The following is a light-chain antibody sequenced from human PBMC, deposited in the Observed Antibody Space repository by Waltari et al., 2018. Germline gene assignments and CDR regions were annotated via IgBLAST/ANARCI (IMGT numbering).Light chain of an antibody. Sequence: QSALTQPTSVSGSPGQSITISCTGTSRDVGFYNYVSWYRQYPGKVPQLLIYDVSDRPSGVSSRFSGSKSGNTASLTISGLQADDEAYYYCNSYTGSSSWVFGGGTKLTVL. V-gene: IGLV2-14*01. CDR1: SRDVGFYNY. CDR2: DVS. J-gene: IGLJ3*02. CDR3: NSYTGSSSWV.